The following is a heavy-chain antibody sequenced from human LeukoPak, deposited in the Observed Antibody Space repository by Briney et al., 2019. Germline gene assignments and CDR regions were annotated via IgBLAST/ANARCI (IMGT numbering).Heavy chain of an antibody. J-gene: IGHJ4*02. CDR3: AIKLSSGGY. CDR2: VSPNSANT. CDR1: GYTFTSYD. Sequence: ASVKVSCKASGYTFTSYDVNWVRQATGQGLEWMGWVSPNSANTAYAQKFQGRVTMSRNTSISTAYMELSSLRSEDTAVYYCAIKLSSGGYWGQGTLVTVSS. V-gene: IGHV1-8*01. D-gene: IGHD3-22*01.